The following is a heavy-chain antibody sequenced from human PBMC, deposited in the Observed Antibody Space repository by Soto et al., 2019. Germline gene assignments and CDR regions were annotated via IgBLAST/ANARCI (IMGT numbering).Heavy chain of an antibody. CDR2: ISSSSNYI. J-gene: IGHJ4*02. D-gene: IGHD4-4*01. CDR3: ARAYSNYVLPDY. Sequence: EEQLVESGGGLVKPGGSLRLSCVASEFTLSNYSMNWVRQAPGKGLEWVSLISSSSNYIYYADSVKGRFTISGDNAKNSLYLQMNSLRAEDTAVYYCARAYSNYVLPDYWGQGTLVTVSS. V-gene: IGHV3-21*01. CDR1: EFTLSNYS.